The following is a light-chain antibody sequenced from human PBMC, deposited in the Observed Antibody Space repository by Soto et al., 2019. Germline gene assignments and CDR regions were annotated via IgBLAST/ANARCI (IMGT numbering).Light chain of an antibody. CDR3: SSYAGSKNSV. J-gene: IGLJ3*02. Sequence: QSALTQPPSASGSPGQSVTISCTGTSSDVGGYNYVSWYQQHPDKAPKLMIYEVSKRPSGAPDRYSGSKSGNTASLTGSGLQAEDEADYYGSSYAGSKNSVFGGGTKLTVL. CDR1: SSDVGGYNY. CDR2: EVS. V-gene: IGLV2-8*01.